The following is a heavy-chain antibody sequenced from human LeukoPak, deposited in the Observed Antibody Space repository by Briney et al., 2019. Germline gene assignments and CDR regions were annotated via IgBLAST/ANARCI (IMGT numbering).Heavy chain of an antibody. J-gene: IGHJ4*02. V-gene: IGHV3-21*01. D-gene: IGHD2-2*01. CDR3: AREAGYCRSSSCDYFDY. CDR2: ISSTSTYI. CDR1: GFTFSSYW. Sequence: GGSLRLSCAASGFTFSSYWMHWVRQAPGKGLEWVSSISSTSTYIYYADSLRGRFTISRDNAKNSLFLQMYSLRAGDTAVYYCAREAGYCRSSSCDYFDYWGQGILVTVSS.